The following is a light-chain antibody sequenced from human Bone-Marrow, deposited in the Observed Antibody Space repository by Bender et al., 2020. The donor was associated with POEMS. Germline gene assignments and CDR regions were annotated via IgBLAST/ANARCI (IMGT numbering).Light chain of an antibody. V-gene: IGLV3-19*01. CDR2: GKY. Sequence: SSELTQDPAVSVALGQTVRITCQGDSLRRYYATWYQQKPGQAPVLVIYGKYHRPSGIPDRFSGSSSGNTASLTITGTQAEDEADYYCMSRDNSDNPYVVFGGGTKLTVL. CDR3: MSRDNSDNPYVV. CDR1: SLRRYY. J-gene: IGLJ2*01.